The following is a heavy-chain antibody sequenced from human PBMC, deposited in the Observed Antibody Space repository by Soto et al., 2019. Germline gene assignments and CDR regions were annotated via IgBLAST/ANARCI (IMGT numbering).Heavy chain of an antibody. CDR3: ARDGVTISRSEGWFDP. J-gene: IGHJ5*02. CDR1: GGSISSGGYY. V-gene: IGHV4-31*03. CDR2: IYYSGST. D-gene: IGHD3-3*01. Sequence: TSETLSLTCTVSGGSISSGGYYWSWIRQHPGKGLEWIGYIYYSGSTYYNPSLKSRVTISVDTSKNQFSLKLSSATAADTAVYYCARDGVTISRSEGWFDPWGQGTLVTVSS.